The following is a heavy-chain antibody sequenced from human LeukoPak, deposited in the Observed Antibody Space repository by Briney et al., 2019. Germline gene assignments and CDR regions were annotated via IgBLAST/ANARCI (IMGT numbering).Heavy chain of an antibody. CDR3: ARVRAVFYNREPEDFFVY. CDR1: GFTFSSYG. Sequence: GGSLRLSCAASGFTFSSYGIHWVRQAPGKGLEWVAVIWYDGSNKYYAESVKGRFTISRDNSKNTLYLQMNSLRAEDTAVYYCARVRAVFYNREPEDFFVYWGQGTLVTVSS. V-gene: IGHV3-33*01. D-gene: IGHD3-10*01. CDR2: IWYDGSNK. J-gene: IGHJ4*02.